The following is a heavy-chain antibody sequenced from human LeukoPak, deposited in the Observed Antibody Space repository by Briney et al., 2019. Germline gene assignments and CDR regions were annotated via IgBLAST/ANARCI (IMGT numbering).Heavy chain of an antibody. CDR1: GYTLTELS. CDR3: ATDPYSSGWPRSNRLDY. D-gene: IGHD6-19*01. CDR2: FDPEDGET. J-gene: IGHJ4*02. Sequence: ASVKVSCKVSGYTLTELSMHWVRQAPGKGLEWMGGFDPEDGETIYAQKFQGRVTMTEDTSTDTAYMELGSLRSEDTAVYYCATDPYSSGWPRSNRLDYWGQGTLVTVSS. V-gene: IGHV1-24*01.